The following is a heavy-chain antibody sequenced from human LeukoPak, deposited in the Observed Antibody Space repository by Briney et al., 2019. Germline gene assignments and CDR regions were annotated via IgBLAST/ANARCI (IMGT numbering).Heavy chain of an antibody. D-gene: IGHD2-15*01. CDR1: GFTSSNYW. Sequence: PGGSLRLSCAVSGFTSSNYWLSWVRQAPGKGLEWVANIKQDGSEKYYVDSVKGRFTISRDNAKNSLYLQMNSLRAEDTAVYYCARAPYCIGGSCRFDYWGQGTLVTVSS. CDR3: ARAPYCIGGSCRFDY. J-gene: IGHJ4*02. CDR2: IKQDGSEK. V-gene: IGHV3-7*03.